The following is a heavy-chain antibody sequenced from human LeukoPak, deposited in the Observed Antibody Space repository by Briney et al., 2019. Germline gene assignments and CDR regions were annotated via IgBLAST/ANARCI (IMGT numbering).Heavy chain of an antibody. Sequence: GESLKISCKASGFSFTTYWIGWVRQMPGKGLEWMGIIYPDDSDTRYSPSFQGQVTTSADKSITTAYSQWSSLKASDTAMYYCARKLGSGSYYRSNWFDPWGQGTLVTVSS. J-gene: IGHJ5*02. CDR2: IYPDDSDT. CDR3: ARKLGSGSYYRSNWFDP. D-gene: IGHD3-10*01. CDR1: GFSFTTYW. V-gene: IGHV5-51*01.